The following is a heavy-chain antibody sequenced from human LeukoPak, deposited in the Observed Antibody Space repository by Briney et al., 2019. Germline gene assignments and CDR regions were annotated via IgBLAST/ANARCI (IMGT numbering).Heavy chain of an antibody. CDR2: MSNDGSNK. CDR1: GFTFSTYG. D-gene: IGHD4-23*01. V-gene: IGHV3-30*18. Sequence: AGGSLRLSCAASGFTFSTYGIHWVRQAPGKGLEWVTIMSNDGSNKYYADSVKGRFTISRDNSKNTLYLQMNGLRAEDTAVYYCAKDLNGGSMDYWGQGTLVTVSS. CDR3: AKDLNGGSMDY. J-gene: IGHJ4*02.